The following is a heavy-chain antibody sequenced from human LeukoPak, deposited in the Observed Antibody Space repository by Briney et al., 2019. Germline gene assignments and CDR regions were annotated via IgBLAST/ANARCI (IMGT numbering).Heavy chain of an antibody. V-gene: IGHV3-21*01. J-gene: IGHJ6*03. D-gene: IGHD2-2*01. CDR2: ISSSSSYI. Sequence: PGGSLRLSCAASGFTFSSYSMNWVRQAPGKGLEWVSSISSSSSYIYYADSVKGRFTISRDNAKNSLYLQMNSLRAEDTAVYYCARVGIVVVPAATTGNHYYYYMDVWGKGTTVTVSS. CDR3: ARVGIVVVPAATTGNHYYYYMDV. CDR1: GFTFSSYS.